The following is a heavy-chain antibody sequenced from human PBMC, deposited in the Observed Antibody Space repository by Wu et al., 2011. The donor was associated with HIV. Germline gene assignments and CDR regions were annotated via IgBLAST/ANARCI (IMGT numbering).Heavy chain of an antibody. D-gene: IGHD2-15*01. CDR2: ISPYNGDT. Sequence: QVQVVQSGAEVKKAGASVKVSCKASGYTFTSYGINWVRQAPGQGLEWMGWISPYNGDTNYAQKLQGRVTMTTDTSTTTAYMELRSLRSDDTAVYYCARVSRVGDWFDPWGQGTLGHRLF. V-gene: IGHV1-18*01. J-gene: IGHJ5*02. CDR3: ARVSRVGDWFDP. CDR1: GYTFTSYG.